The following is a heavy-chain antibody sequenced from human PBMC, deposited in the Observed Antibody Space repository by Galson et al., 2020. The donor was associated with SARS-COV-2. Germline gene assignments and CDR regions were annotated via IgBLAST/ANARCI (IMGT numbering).Heavy chain of an antibody. CDR1: GNSFTSYW. Sequence: GESLKISCKGSGNSFTSYWIGWVRQMPGKGLEWRGINYPGDSDTRYSPSFQGQVTISADKSISTAYLQWSSLKASDTAMYYCARLNPTNYYDSSGLWFDPWGQGTLVTVSS. CDR3: ARLNPTNYYDSSGLWFDP. D-gene: IGHD3-22*01. J-gene: IGHJ5*02. CDR2: NYPGDSDT. V-gene: IGHV5-51*01.